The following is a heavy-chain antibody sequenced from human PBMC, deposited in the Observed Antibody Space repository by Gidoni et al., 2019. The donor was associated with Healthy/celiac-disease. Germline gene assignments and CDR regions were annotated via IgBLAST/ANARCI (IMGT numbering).Heavy chain of an antibody. J-gene: IGHJ4*02. V-gene: IGHV1-69*04. CDR3: ARDPDLYSSSSSPDDY. Sequence: NYAQKFQGRVTITADKSTSTAYMELSSLRSEDTAVYYCARDPDLYSSSSSPDDYWGQGTLVTVSS. D-gene: IGHD6-6*01.